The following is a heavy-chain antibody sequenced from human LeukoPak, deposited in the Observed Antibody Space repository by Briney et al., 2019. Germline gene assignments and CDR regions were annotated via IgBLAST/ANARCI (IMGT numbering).Heavy chain of an antibody. CDR2: IYHSGSA. CDR1: GGSISSSNW. J-gene: IGHJ5*02. V-gene: IGHV4-4*02. D-gene: IGHD1-26*01. Sequence: SETLSLTCAVSGGSISSSNWWSWVRQPPGKGLEWIGEIYHSGSANYNPSLKSRVTISVDTSKNQFSLKLSSVTAADTAVYYCARARAGIVGVTGNLSRRTRFWFDPWGQGTLVTVSS. CDR3: ARARAGIVGVTGNLSRRTRFWFDP.